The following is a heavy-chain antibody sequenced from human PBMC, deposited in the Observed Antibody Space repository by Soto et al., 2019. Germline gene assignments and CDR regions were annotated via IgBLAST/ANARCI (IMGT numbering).Heavy chain of an antibody. CDR1: GFTFSAHA. CDR2: ISYDGSNE. J-gene: IGHJ3*01. D-gene: IGHD2-21*02. CDR3: ARDKRAVVVTTLDAFDL. V-gene: IGHV3-30-3*01. Sequence: QVQLVESGGGVVQPGRSLRLSCGVSGFTFSAHAMHWVRQAPGKGLEWVAVISYDGSNEDYADSVKGRFTISRDRSKNTLNLQMNSLRDEDTAVYYCARDKRAVVVTTLDAFDLWGQGTMVTVSS.